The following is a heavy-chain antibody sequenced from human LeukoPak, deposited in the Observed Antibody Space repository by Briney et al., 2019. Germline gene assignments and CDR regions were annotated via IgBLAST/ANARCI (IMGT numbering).Heavy chain of an antibody. J-gene: IGHJ2*01. CDR1: GGSISSSSYY. CDR3: ARGYSYGYDDHWYFDL. CDR2: IFHTGTT. D-gene: IGHD5-18*01. V-gene: IGHV4-30-2*01. Sequence: PSETLSLTCTVSGGSISSSSYYWNWIRQPPGKGLEWIGHIFHTGTTHYNPSLKSRVIISVDRSRNQFSLKLTSVTAADTAVYYCARGYSYGYDDHWYFDLWGRGTLVTVSS.